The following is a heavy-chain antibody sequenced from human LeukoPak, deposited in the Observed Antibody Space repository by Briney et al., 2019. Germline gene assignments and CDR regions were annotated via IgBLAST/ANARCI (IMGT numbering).Heavy chain of an antibody. V-gene: IGHV3-43*02. J-gene: IGHJ5*01. CDR3: AKDMGGTPRFCSGGSCYSSGGFDS. CDR2: ITWDGVNT. Sequence: PGGSLRLSCAASGFTFSSYAMSWVRQAPGKGLEWVSFITWDGVNTYYADSVKGRFTISRDNSKNSLFLQMDSLRTEDTALYYCAKDMGGTPRFCSGGSCYSSGGFDSWGQGTLDTVSS. D-gene: IGHD2-15*01. CDR1: GFTFSSYA.